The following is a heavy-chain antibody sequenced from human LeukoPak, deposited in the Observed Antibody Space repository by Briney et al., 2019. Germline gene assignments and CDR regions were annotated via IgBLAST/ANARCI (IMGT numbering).Heavy chain of an antibody. CDR1: GFTFSSYA. V-gene: IGHV3-30-3*01. CDR2: ISYDGSNK. D-gene: IGHD2-2*01. CDR3: ARTLGYCSRTSCRSLDY. J-gene: IGHJ4*02. Sequence: PGGSLRLSCAGSGFTFSSYAMHWVGQAPGKGLEWVAVISYDGSNKYYADSVKGRFTISRDNSKNTLYLQMNSLRAEDTAVYYCARTLGYCSRTSCRSLDYWGQGTLVTVSS.